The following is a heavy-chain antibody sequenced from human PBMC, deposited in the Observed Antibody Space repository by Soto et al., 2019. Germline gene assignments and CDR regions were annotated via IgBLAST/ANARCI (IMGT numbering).Heavy chain of an antibody. CDR2: IIPIFGTA. V-gene: IGHV1-69*06. D-gene: IGHD3-22*01. Sequence: KISCKGSGYSFTSYWISWVRQAPGQGREWMGGIIPIFGTANYAQKFQGRVTITADKSTSTAYMELSSLRSEDTAVYYCATGITMMGVVGYYFDYWGQGTLVTVSS. J-gene: IGHJ4*02. CDR1: GYSFTSYW. CDR3: ATGITMMGVVGYYFDY.